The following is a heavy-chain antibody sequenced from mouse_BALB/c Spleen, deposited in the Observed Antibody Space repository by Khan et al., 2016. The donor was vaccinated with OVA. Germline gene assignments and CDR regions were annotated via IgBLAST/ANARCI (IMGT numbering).Heavy chain of an antibody. CDR2: IDPANGNT. CDR3: ARSRGLYAMDY. J-gene: IGHJ4*01. CDR1: GFNIEDTY. Sequence: VQLQQSGAELVKPGASVKMSCTVSGFNIEDTYMHWVKQRPEQGLEWIGRIDPANGNTKYDPKFQDKATITVDSSSNTAYLQLSSLTSADTAVYYCARSRGLYAMDYWGQGTSVTVSS. V-gene: IGHV14-3*02.